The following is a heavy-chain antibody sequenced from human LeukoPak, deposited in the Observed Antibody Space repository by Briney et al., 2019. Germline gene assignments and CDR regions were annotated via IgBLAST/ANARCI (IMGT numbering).Heavy chain of an antibody. D-gene: IGHD6-19*01. V-gene: IGHV3-23*01. J-gene: IGHJ4*02. CDR3: ATSSGWYPKYFDY. Sequence: GGSLRLSCAASGFTFSSYPMSWVRQAPGKGLEWVSAIGGSGGDTYYADSVKGRFTISRDNSNNTLYLQMNSLRAEDTAVYYCATSSGWYPKYFDYWGQGTLVTVSS. CDR1: GFTFSSYP. CDR2: IGGSGGDT.